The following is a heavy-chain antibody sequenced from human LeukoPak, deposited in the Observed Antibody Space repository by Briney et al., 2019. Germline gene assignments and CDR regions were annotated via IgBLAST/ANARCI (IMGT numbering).Heavy chain of an antibody. CDR3: ARLGPSSAYYLDH. CDR2: ITPVFGTT. CDR1: GGTFITYA. Sequence: SVKVSCKASGGTFITYAISWVRQGPGQGLEWMGGITPVFGTTNYAQKFQGRVTITTDESTRTSYMELSSLRSEDTAVYYCARLGPSSAYYLDHWGQGTLVPVSS. D-gene: IGHD3-16*01. V-gene: IGHV1-69*05. J-gene: IGHJ4*02.